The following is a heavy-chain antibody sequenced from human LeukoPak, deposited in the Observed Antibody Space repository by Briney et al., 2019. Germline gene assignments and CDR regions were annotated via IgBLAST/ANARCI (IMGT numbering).Heavy chain of an antibody. J-gene: IGHJ4*02. CDR3: TKGDGGYYPIDN. V-gene: IGHV3-23*01. D-gene: IGHD1-26*01. Sequence: PGASLRLFCAASGFTFSKDGMSWVRQAPGKGLEWVSTVSDNGANTHYADSVKGRFTISRDNSRNTLLLEMNSLRADDTALYYCTKGDGGYYPIDNWGQGTLVIVSS. CDR1: GFTFSKDG. CDR2: VSDNGANT.